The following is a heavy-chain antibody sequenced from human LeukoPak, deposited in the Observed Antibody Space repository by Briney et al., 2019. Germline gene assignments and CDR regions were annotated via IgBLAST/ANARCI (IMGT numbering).Heavy chain of an antibody. D-gene: IGHD6-13*01. CDR2: ISSNGGST. J-gene: IGHJ1*01. CDR3: VTIAAAGTFQH. V-gene: IGHV3-64D*06. CDR1: GFTFSSYA. Sequence: GGSPRLSCSASGFTFSSYAMHWVRQAPGKGLEYVSAISSNGGSTYYADSVKGRFTISRDNSKNTLYLQMSSLRAEDTAVYYCVTIAAAGTFQHWGQGTLVTVSS.